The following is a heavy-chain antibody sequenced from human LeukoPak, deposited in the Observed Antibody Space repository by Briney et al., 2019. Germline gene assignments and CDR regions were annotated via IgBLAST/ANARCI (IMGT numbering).Heavy chain of an antibody. CDR1: GGSISSYY. J-gene: IGHJ4*02. V-gene: IGHV4-59*01. CDR2: IFSSGST. CDR3: ARGPYYFDY. Sequence: PSQTLSLTCTVSGGSISSYYCNWIRQPPGKGLEWIGYIFSSGSTNYNPSLRSRVTISVDTSKNQFSLKLSSVTAADTAVYYCARGPYYFDYWGQGTLVTVSS.